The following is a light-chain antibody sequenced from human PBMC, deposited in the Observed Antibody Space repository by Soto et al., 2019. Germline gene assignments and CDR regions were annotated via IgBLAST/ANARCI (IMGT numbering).Light chain of an antibody. CDR1: SSDIGTYGL. Sequence: QSVLTQDASVSGSPGQSITISCPGTSSDIGTYGLVSSYQQHPGKAPKLMSYEVSKRPSGVSNRFSGSKSGNTDSLTISGLQAEDEADYYCCSYAGSPYVFGTGTKVTVL. CDR3: CSYAGSPYV. V-gene: IGLV2-23*02. J-gene: IGLJ1*01. CDR2: EVS.